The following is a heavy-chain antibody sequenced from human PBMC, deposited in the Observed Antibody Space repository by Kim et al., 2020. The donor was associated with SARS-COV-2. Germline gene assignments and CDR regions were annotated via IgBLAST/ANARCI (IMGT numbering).Heavy chain of an antibody. D-gene: IGHD6-13*01. CDR3: ARGHSSSWPKHYYYYYMDV. CDR2: INHSGST. Sequence: SETLSLTCAVYGGSFSGYYWSWIRQPPGKGLEWIGEINHSGSTNYNPSLKSRVTISVDTSKNQFSLKLSSVTAADTAVYYCARGHSSSWPKHYYYYYMDVWGKGTTVTVSS. J-gene: IGHJ6*03. CDR1: GGSFSGYY. V-gene: IGHV4-34*01.